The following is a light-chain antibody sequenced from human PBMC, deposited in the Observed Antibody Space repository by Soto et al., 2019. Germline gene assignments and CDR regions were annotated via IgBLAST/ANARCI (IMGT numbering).Light chain of an antibody. CDR1: QSVSSK. V-gene: IGKV3-15*01. J-gene: IGKJ1*01. Sequence: EIVMTQSPATLSVSPGERATLSCRASQSVSSKLAWYQQKRGQAPRLLISGASTRAPGIPARFTGSGSGTEFTLTISSLQSEDFVVYYCQQHNNWPPTFGQGTKVEIK. CDR2: GAS. CDR3: QQHNNWPPT.